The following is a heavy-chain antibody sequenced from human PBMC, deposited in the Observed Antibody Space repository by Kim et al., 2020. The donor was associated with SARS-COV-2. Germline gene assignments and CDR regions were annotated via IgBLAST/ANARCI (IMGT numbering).Heavy chain of an antibody. CDR1: GFTFSSYA. J-gene: IGHJ3*02. V-gene: IGHV3-23*03. CDR2: IYSGGSST. D-gene: IGHD6-19*01. CDR3: AKGPGGWDVAFDI. Sequence: GGSLRLPCAASGFTFSSYAMSWVRQAPGKGLEWVSVIYSGGSSTYYADSVKGRFTISRDNSKNTLYLQMNSLRAEDTAVYYCAKGPGGWDVAFDIWGQGTMVTVSS.